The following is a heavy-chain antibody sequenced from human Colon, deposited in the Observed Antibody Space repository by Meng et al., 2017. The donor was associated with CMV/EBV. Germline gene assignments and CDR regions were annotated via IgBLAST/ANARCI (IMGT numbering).Heavy chain of an antibody. CDR2: IFPEDSDT. D-gene: IGHD4-11*01. V-gene: IGHV5-51*01. CDR1: GYSFTTVW. Sequence: GGSLRLSCKASGYSFTTVWIAWVRQRPGKGLEWMGMIFPEDSDTKYGPPFQGQVTISVDKSITTAYLQWSSLKASDTAIYYCAALTTGYYSGMDVWGQGTTVTVSS. J-gene: IGHJ6*02. CDR3: AALTTGYYSGMDV.